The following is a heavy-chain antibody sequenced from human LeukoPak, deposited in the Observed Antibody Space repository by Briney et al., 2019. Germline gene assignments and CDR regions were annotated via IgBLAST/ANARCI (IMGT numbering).Heavy chain of an antibody. Sequence: PGGSLRLSCAASGFTFSTYGMHWVRQAPGKGLEWVTFIRYDGSNKYYADSVKGRFTISRDNSKNTLYLQMNSLRAEDTAVYYCAKDRGVATISPYYFDYWGQGTLVTVSS. V-gene: IGHV3-30*02. CDR2: IRYDGSNK. CDR1: GFTFSTYG. CDR3: AKDRGVATISPYYFDY. J-gene: IGHJ4*02. D-gene: IGHD5-12*01.